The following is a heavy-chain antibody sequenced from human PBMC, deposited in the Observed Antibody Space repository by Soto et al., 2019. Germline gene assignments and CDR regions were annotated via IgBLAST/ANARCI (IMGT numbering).Heavy chain of an antibody. D-gene: IGHD1-7*01. V-gene: IGHV3-66*01. J-gene: IGHJ4*02. CDR3: ARAIKYNWNYFFDY. CDR1: GFTVSSNY. CDR2: IYSGGST. Sequence: GGSLRLSCAASGFTVSSNYMSWVRQAPGKGLEWVSVIYSGGSTYYADSVKGRFTISRDNSKNTLYLQMNSLRAEDTAVYYCARAIKYNWNYFFDYWGQGTLVTVS.